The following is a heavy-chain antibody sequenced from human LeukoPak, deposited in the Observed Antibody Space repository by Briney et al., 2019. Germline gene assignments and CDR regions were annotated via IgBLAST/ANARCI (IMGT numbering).Heavy chain of an antibody. CDR3: ARDLYGGNSHYYYMDV. CDR1: GYTFTGYY. J-gene: IGHJ6*03. D-gene: IGHD4-23*01. Sequence: ASVKVSCKASGYTFTGYYMHWVRQAPGQGLEWMGRINPNSGGTNYAQKFQGGVTMTRDTSISTAYMELSRLRSDDTAVYYCARDLYGGNSHYYYMDVWGKGTTVTVSS. V-gene: IGHV1-2*06. CDR2: INPNSGGT.